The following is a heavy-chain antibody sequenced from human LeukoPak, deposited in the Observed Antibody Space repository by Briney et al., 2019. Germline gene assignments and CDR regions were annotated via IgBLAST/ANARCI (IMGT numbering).Heavy chain of an antibody. CDR2: IYTSGST. CDR3: ATPDPNYYDSSGRAFDI. D-gene: IGHD3-22*01. Sequence: SETLSLTCTVSGGSISSYYWSWIRQPAGKGLEWIGRIYTSGSTNYNPSLKSRVTMSVDTSKNQFSLKLSSVTAADTAVYYCATPDPNYYDSSGRAFDIWGQGTMVTVSS. V-gene: IGHV4-4*07. CDR1: GGSISSYY. J-gene: IGHJ3*02.